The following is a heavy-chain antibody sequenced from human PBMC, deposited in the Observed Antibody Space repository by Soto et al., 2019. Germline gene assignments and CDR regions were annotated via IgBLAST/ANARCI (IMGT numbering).Heavy chain of an antibody. D-gene: IGHD3-16*01. CDR1: GYTFTSYY. J-gene: IGHJ4*02. Sequence: ASVKVSCKASGYTFTSYYMHWVRQAPGQRLEWMGWINAGNGNTKYSQKFQGRFTISRDSSKNTLYLQMNSLRAEDTAVYYCAKVFPEGESPLYFDYWGQGTLVTVSS. CDR2: INAGNGNT. V-gene: IGHV1-3*01. CDR3: AKVFPEGESPLYFDY.